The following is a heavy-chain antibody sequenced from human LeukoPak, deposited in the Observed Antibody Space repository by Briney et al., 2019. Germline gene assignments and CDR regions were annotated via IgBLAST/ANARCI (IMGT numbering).Heavy chain of an antibody. V-gene: IGHV3-33*01. Sequence: PGGSLRLSCAASGFTFSIDGMHWVRQAPGKGLEWVAVIWYDGSNKYYADSVKGRFTISRDNSKNTLYLEMNSLRAEDTAVYYCARDCTGGTCYDAFDIWGQGTMVTVSS. J-gene: IGHJ3*02. CDR2: IWYDGSNK. D-gene: IGHD2-15*01. CDR1: GFTFSIDG. CDR3: ARDCTGGTCYDAFDI.